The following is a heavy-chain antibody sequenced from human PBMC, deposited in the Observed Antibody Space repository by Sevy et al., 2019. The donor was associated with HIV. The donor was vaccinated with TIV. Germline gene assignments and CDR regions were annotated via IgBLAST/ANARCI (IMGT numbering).Heavy chain of an antibody. CDR1: GFTFNNAW. V-gene: IGHV3-15*01. D-gene: IGHD3-22*01. CDR3: ATAPGYYDSAPFDY. CDR2: IKSDIDGEKS. J-gene: IGHJ4*02. Sequence: GGSLRLSCAVSGFTFNNAWMNWVRQAPGTGLQWVAVIKSDIDGEKSDYAAPVKGRFTSSRDDSNNTLFLQMNRLKIEDTDEYYCATAPGYYDSAPFDYWGPGTLVTVSS.